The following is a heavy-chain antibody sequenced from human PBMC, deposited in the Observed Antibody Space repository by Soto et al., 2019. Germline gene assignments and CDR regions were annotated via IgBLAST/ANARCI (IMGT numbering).Heavy chain of an antibody. CDR2: IRSKAYGGTT. V-gene: IGHV3-49*03. CDR1: GFTFGDYA. D-gene: IGHD2-2*01. Sequence: GGSLRLSCTASGFTFGDYAMSWFRQAPGKGLEWVGFIRSKAYGGTTEYAASVKGRFTISRDDSKSIAYLQMNSLKTEDTAVYYCTRGPVVVQAVPFDYWGQGTLVTVS. J-gene: IGHJ4*02. CDR3: TRGPVVVQAVPFDY.